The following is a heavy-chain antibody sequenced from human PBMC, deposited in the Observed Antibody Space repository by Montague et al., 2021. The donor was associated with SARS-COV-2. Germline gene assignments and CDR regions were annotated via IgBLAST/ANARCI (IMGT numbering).Heavy chain of an antibody. Sequence: SETLSLTCTVSGGSVGSSDWGWIRQSPGTGLEWIGYFYSVGSTDYNPSLKSRATISRDTSKNQFSLKVRSVTAADTAVYYCARETMTADAFDIWGQGTMVTVSS. V-gene: IGHV4-59*02. CDR2: FYSVGST. J-gene: IGHJ3*02. CDR3: ARETMTADAFDI. D-gene: IGHD1-14*01. CDR1: GGSVGSSD.